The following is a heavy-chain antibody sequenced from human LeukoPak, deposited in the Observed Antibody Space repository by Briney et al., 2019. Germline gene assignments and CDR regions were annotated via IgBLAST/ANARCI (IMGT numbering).Heavy chain of an antibody. CDR3: ARQMVRGVRDY. Sequence: SETPSLTCAVYGGSFSGYYWSWIRQPPGKGLEWIGEINHSGSTNYNPSLKSRVTISVDTSKNQFSLKLSSVTAADTAVYYCARQMVRGVRDYWGRGTLVTVSS. CDR2: INHSGST. V-gene: IGHV4-34*01. CDR1: GGSFSGYY. D-gene: IGHD3-10*01. J-gene: IGHJ4*02.